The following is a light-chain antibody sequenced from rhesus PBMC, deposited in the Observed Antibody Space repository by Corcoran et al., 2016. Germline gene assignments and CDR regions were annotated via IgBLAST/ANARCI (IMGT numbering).Light chain of an antibody. V-gene: IGKV1-38*01. Sequence: DIQLTQSPSSLSASVGDRVTITCRASQGISSYLAWYQQKSGKAPNLLISDASTLQRGVPSRFSGSGSGTDVTLTISSLQPEDFATYYCQQHDSAPRTFGQGTKVEIK. CDR1: QGISSY. J-gene: IGKJ1*01. CDR3: QQHDSAPRT. CDR2: DAS.